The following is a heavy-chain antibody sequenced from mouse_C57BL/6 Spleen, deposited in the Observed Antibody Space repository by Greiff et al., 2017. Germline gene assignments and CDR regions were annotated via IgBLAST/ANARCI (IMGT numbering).Heavy chain of an antibody. Sequence: VKLQQPGAELVRPGSSVKLSCKASGYTFTSYWMDWVKQRPGQGLEWIGNIYPSDSETHYNQKFKDKATLTVDKSSSTAYMQLSSLTSEDSAVYYCARDWDGDFDYWGQGTTLTVSS. CDR2: IYPSDSET. CDR1: GYTFTSYW. D-gene: IGHD4-1*01. V-gene: IGHV1-61*01. J-gene: IGHJ2*01. CDR3: ARDWDGDFDY.